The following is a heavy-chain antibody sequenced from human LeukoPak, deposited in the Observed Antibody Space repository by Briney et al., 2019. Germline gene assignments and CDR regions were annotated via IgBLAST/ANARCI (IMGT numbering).Heavy chain of an antibody. V-gene: IGHV3-33*01. J-gene: IGHJ4*02. Sequence: GGSLRLSCAASGFTFHNYGMHWVRQAPGKGLERVALIWYDACNTYYADSVKGRFTISRENSNNTLYLQMNRRRAEDTAVYYCARDQQRFCSGGTCYLGFEYWGQGILVTVSS. CDR2: IWYDACNT. D-gene: IGHD2-15*01. CDR3: ARDQQRFCSGGTCYLGFEY. CDR1: GFTFHNYG.